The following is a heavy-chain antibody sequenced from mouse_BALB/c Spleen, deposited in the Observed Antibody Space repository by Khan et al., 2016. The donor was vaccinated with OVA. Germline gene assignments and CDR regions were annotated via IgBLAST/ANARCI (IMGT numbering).Heavy chain of an antibody. CDR3: ARRGVDGMFAY. Sequence: QVQLKESGAELAKPGASVKMSCKASGYTFTSYWMHWVKQRPGQGLEWIGYINPSTGYTEYNQKFRDKATLTTDKSSSTAYMQLSSLTSEDSAVYYCARRGVDGMFAYWGQGTLVTVSA. J-gene: IGHJ3*01. CDR2: INPSTGYT. D-gene: IGHD2-1*01. CDR1: GYTFTSYW. V-gene: IGHV1-7*01.